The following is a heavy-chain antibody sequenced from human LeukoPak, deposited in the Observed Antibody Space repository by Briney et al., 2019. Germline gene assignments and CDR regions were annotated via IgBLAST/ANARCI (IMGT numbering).Heavy chain of an antibody. D-gene: IGHD2-21*01. Sequence: GGSLRLSCAASGFTVSSNYMSWVRQAPGKGLEWVSGFSGGGGTYYADSVKGRFTISRDNSKNTLYLQMNSLRAEDTAVYYCARGSRAGGVDSYFDYWGQGTLVTVSS. J-gene: IGHJ4*02. CDR3: ARGSRAGGVDSYFDY. CDR1: GFTVSSNY. V-gene: IGHV3-53*01. CDR2: FSGGGGT.